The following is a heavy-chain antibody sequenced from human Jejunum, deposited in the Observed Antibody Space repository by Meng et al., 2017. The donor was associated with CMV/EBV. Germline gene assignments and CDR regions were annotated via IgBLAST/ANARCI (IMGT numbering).Heavy chain of an antibody. Sequence: GTFTTFTCNWVRRAPGQGLEWMGRIIPMLNIVNSAQNFQDRVTIIADRPTSTVYMELARLKSEDTAVYYCATSTATTSSFGRVRNHWGQGTEVTVSS. CDR3: ATSTATTSSFGRVRNH. D-gene: IGHD3-10*02. CDR2: IIPMLNIV. J-gene: IGHJ4*02. CDR1: GTFTTFT. V-gene: IGHV1-69*02.